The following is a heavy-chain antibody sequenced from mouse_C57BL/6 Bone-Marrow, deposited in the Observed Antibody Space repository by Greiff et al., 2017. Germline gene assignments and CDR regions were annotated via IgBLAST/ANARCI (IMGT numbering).Heavy chain of an antibody. V-gene: IGHV1-59*01. J-gene: IGHJ3*01. CDR3: ARDDYDEGFAY. Sequence: QVQLKQPGAELVRPGTSVKLSCKASGYTFTSYWMHWVKQRPGQGLEWIGVIDPSDSYTNYNQKFKGKDTLTVDTSSSTAYMQLSSLTSEDSAVYYCARDDYDEGFAYCGQGTLVTVSA. CDR1: GYTFTSYW. CDR2: IDPSDSYT. D-gene: IGHD2-4*01.